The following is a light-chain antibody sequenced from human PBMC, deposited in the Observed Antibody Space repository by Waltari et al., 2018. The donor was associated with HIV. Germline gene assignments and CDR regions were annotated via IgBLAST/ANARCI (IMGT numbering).Light chain of an antibody. CDR3: CSYAGSYTEI. J-gene: IGLJ2*01. CDR1: RSDIGRSDY. CDR2: DVN. V-gene: IGLV2-11*02. Sequence: QSALTQPASVAGSHGQAITIPCTRTRSDIGRSDYFAWYQQHPGKTPKLMMFDVNNRPSGVPARFSGAKSGHTSSLTISGLQADDEADYYCCSYAGSYTEIFGGGTKLTVL.